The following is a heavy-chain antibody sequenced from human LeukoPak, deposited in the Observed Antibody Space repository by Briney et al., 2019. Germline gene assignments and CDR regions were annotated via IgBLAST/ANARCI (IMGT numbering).Heavy chain of an antibody. CDR2: INPSGGST. CDR1: GYTFTSCY. V-gene: IGHV1-46*01. J-gene: IGHJ3*02. D-gene: IGHD2-2*01. CDR3: ARASVGPAARGGAFDI. Sequence: ASAKVSCKASGYTFTSCYMHWVRQAPGQGLEWMGIINPSGGSTSYAQKFQGRVTMTRDMSTSTVYMELSSLRSEDTAVYYCARASVGPAARGGAFDIWGQGTMVTVSS.